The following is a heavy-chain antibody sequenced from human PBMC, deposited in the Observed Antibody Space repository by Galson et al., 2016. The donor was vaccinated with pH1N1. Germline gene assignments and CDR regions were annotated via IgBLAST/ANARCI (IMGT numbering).Heavy chain of an antibody. CDR3: ARDRYSGYYPDAFDI. Sequence: QSGAEVKKPGESLSISCQGFEYGFTAYWITWVRQMPGKGLEWMGRIDPSASYTNYSPSFQGHVTISADKSVSTVYLQWSSLKSSDTAIYYCARDRYSGYYPDAFDIWGQGTMVIVSS. D-gene: IGHD5-12*01. CDR2: IDPSASYT. V-gene: IGHV5-10-1*01. CDR1: EYGFTAYW. J-gene: IGHJ3*02.